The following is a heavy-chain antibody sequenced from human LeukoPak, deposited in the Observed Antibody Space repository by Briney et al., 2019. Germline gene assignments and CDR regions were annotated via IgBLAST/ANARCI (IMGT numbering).Heavy chain of an antibody. V-gene: IGHV1-2*02. CDR3: AREGVDWNHSVYYFDY. CDR1: GYTFTGYY. Sequence: ASVKVSCKASGYTFTGYYMHWVRQAPGQGLEWMGWINPNSGGTNYAQKFQGRVTMTRDTSISTAYMELSRLRSGDTAVYCCAREGVDWNHSVYYFDYWGQGTLVTVSS. D-gene: IGHD1-1*01. J-gene: IGHJ4*02. CDR2: INPNSGGT.